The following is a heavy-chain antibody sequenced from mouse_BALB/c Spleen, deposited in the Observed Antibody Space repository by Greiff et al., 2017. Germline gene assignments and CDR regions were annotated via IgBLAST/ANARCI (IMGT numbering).Heavy chain of an antibody. Sequence: EVQGVESGGGLVKPGGSLKLSCAASGFAFSSYDMSWVRQTPEKRLEWVAYISSGGGSTYYPDTVKGRFTISRDNAKNTLYLQMSSLKSEDTAMYYCARDRDYGSSYGFAYWGQGTLVTVSA. V-gene: IGHV5-12-1*01. J-gene: IGHJ3*01. CDR3: ARDRDYGSSYGFAY. CDR2: ISSGGGST. CDR1: GFAFSSYD. D-gene: IGHD1-1*01.